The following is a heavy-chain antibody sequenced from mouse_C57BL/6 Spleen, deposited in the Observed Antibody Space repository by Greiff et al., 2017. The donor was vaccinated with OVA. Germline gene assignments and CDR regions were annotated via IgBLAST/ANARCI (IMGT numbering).Heavy chain of an antibody. V-gene: IGHV1-22*01. CDR3: ARGEYDYDLDY. CDR1: GYTFTDYN. CDR2: INPKTGGT. Sequence: EVQLQQSGPELVKPGASVTMSCKASGYTFTDYNMHWVKQSHGKSLEWIGYINPKTGGTSYNQKFKGKATLTVNKSSSTAYMELRSLTSEDSAVYYCARGEYDYDLDYWGQGTTLTVSS. J-gene: IGHJ2*01. D-gene: IGHD2-4*01.